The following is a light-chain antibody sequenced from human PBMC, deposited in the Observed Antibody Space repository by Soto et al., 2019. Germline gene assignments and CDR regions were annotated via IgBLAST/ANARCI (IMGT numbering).Light chain of an antibody. V-gene: IGKV1-39*02. J-gene: IGKJ5*01. CDR2: AAS. CDR1: QSISGY. Sequence: DIQMAQSPSSLSASVGDRVTITCRACQSISGYLNWYQQKPGKAPKLLIYAASSLQSGVPSRFSGSGSGTDFTLTISSLQSEDFAVYYCQEYKNWPPAITFGQGTRLEIK. CDR3: QEYKNWPPAIT.